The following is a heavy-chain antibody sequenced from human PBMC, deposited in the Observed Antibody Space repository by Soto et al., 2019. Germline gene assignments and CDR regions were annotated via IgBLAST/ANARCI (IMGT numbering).Heavy chain of an antibody. CDR3: ARDKGLYSGYDA. J-gene: IGHJ5*02. Sequence: PSETLSLTCTVSGGSISSYYWSWIRQPPGKGLEWIGYIYYSGSTNYNPSLKSRATMSVDTSKNQFSLKLSSVTAADTAVYYCARDKGLYSGYDAWGQGTLVTVS. D-gene: IGHD5-12*01. CDR2: IYYSGST. V-gene: IGHV4-59*01. CDR1: GGSISSYY.